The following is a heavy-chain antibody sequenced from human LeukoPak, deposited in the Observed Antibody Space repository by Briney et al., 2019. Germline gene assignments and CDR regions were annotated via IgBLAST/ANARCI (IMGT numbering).Heavy chain of an antibody. D-gene: IGHD3-10*01. CDR2: IYYSGST. Sequence: SQTLSLTCTVSGGSISSGGYYWSWIRQHPGKGLEWIGYIYYSGSTYYNPSLKSRVTISVDTSKNQFSLKLSSVTAADTAVYYCARDGPYYGSGSANRFDPWGQGTLVTVSS. V-gene: IGHV4-31*03. CDR1: GGSISSGGYY. J-gene: IGHJ5*02. CDR3: ARDGPYYGSGSANRFDP.